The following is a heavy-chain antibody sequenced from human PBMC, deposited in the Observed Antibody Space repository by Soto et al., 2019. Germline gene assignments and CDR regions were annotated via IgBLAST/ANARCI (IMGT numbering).Heavy chain of an antibody. CDR2: YVHEDGKT. D-gene: IGHD1-26*01. Sequence: QVQLEQSGAEVKKPGASVRVSCKISGSTLSEFSMHWVRQAPGKGLEWMGGYVHEDGKTIYAPKFQDRVIMTEDTSTDTAYMELSSLRSEDTAVYFCATGVGWGFIYSLQYWGQGTPVTVSS. V-gene: IGHV1-24*01. CDR1: GSTLSEFS. CDR3: ATGVGWGFIYSLQY. J-gene: IGHJ4*02.